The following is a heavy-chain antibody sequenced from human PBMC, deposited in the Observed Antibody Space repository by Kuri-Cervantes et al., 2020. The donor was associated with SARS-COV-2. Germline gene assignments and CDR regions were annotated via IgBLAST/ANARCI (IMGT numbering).Heavy chain of an antibody. D-gene: IGHD4-17*01. V-gene: IGHV5-51*01. CDR3: ARRAYGEQVDYYYMDV. Sequence: ETLSLTCKGSGYSFTSYWIGWVRQMPGKGLEWMGIIYPGDSDTRYSPSFQGQVTISADKSISTAFLQWSSLKASDTAMYYCARRAYGEQVDYYYMDVWGKGTTVTVSS. J-gene: IGHJ6*03. CDR1: GYSFTSYW. CDR2: IYPGDSDT.